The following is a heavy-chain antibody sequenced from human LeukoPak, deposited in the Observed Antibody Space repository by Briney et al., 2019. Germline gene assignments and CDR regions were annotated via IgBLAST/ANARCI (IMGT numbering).Heavy chain of an antibody. CDR2: ISWNSGSI. D-gene: IGHD1-26*01. V-gene: IGHV3-9*01. CDR1: GFTFDDYA. CDR3: AKDGLEWELTSAFDI. J-gene: IGHJ3*02. Sequence: GRSLRLSCAASGFTFDDYAMHWVRQAPGEGLEWVSGISWNSGSIGDADSVKGRFTISRDNAKNSLYLQMNSLRAEDTALYYCAKDGLEWELTSAFDIWGQGTMVTVSS.